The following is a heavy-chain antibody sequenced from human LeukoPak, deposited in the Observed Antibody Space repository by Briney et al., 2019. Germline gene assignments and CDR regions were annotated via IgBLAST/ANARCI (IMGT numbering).Heavy chain of an antibody. D-gene: IGHD2-21*01. CDR3: ARGWQLGGDLGDAFDI. Sequence: SVKVSCKASGGTFSSSAISWVRQAPGQGLEWMGGIIPIFGTTNYAQKFQGRVTITADESTSTAYMELSSLRSEDTAVYYCARGWQLGGDLGDAFDIWGQGTMVTVSS. CDR1: GGTFSSSA. V-gene: IGHV1-69*01. J-gene: IGHJ3*02. CDR2: IIPIFGTT.